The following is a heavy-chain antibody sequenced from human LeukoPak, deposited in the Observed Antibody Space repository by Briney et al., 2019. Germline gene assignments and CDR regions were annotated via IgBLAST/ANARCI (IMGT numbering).Heavy chain of an antibody. CDR3: AREEKITMVRGVTRVNWFDP. D-gene: IGHD3-10*01. CDR1: GYTFTSYY. J-gene: IGHJ5*02. V-gene: IGHV1-46*01. Sequence: GASVKVSCKASGYTFTSYYMHWVRQAPGQGLEWMGIINPSGGSTSYAQKFQGRVTMTRDTSTSTVYMELSSLRSEDTAVYCCAREEKITMVRGVTRVNWFDPWGQGTLVTVSS. CDR2: INPSGGST.